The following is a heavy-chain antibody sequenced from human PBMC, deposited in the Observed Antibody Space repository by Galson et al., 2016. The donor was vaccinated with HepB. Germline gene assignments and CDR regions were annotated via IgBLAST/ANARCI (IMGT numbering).Heavy chain of an antibody. Sequence: SLRLSCAASGFTFSSYSMSWVRQAPGKGLEWVSGISGSGGSTYYADSVKGRFTISRDNSKNTLYLQMNSLRAEETAVNYCAKVPPDYGDAGWGQGTLVTVSS. J-gene: IGHJ4*02. CDR3: AKVPPDYGDAG. CDR1: GFTFSSYS. V-gene: IGHV3-23*01. CDR2: ISGSGGST. D-gene: IGHD4-17*01.